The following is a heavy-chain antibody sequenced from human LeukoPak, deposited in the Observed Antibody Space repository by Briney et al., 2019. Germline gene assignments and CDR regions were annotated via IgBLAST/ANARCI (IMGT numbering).Heavy chain of an antibody. Sequence: PGGSLRLSCAASGFTFSSYWMSWVRQAPGKGLEWVANIKQDGSEKYYVDSVKGRFTISRDNAKNSLYLQMNSLRAEDTAVYYCARIWGSYPYYFDNWGQGTLVTVSS. CDR2: IKQDGSEK. V-gene: IGHV3-7*01. CDR3: ARIWGSYPYYFDN. D-gene: IGHD3-16*01. CDR1: GFTFSSYW. J-gene: IGHJ4*02.